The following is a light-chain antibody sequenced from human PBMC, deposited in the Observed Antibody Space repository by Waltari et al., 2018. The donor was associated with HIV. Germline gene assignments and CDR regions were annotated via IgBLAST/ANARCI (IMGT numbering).Light chain of an antibody. J-gene: IGKJ2*01. CDR3: QQYGTSPYT. CDR1: RSVSSTY. Sequence: ENVLTQSPGTLSLSPGERATLSCRASRSVSSTYLTWYQQRPSQAPRLLIDAAYTRATAIPDRFSGSGSGTDFTLTISRLEPEDFAVYYCQQYGTSPYTFGQGTKVEI. CDR2: AAY. V-gene: IGKV3-20*01.